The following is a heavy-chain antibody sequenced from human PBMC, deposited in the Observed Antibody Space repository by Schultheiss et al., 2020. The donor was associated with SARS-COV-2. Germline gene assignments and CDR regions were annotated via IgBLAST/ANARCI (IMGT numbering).Heavy chain of an antibody. Sequence: GESLKISCAASGFTFSSYGMHWVRQAPGKGLEWVAVISYDGSNKYYADSVKGRFTISRDNAKNSLYLQMNSLRAEDTAVYYCARDHAELELRLAYYYYYGMDVWGQGTTVTVSS. CDR2: ISYDGSNK. J-gene: IGHJ6*02. D-gene: IGHD1-7*01. V-gene: IGHV3-33*05. CDR3: ARDHAELELRLAYYYYYGMDV. CDR1: GFTFSSYG.